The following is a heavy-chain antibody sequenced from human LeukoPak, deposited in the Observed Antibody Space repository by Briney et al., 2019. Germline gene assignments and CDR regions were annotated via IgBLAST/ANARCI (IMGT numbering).Heavy chain of an antibody. Sequence: GGSLRLSRAASGFNFSSYSMNWVRQAPGKGLEWVSSISSSSSFRYYADSVKGRFTTSRDNAKNSLYLQMNSLRAEDTAVYYCARESSGYFYWGQGTRVTVSS. CDR3: ARESSGYFY. J-gene: IGHJ4*02. V-gene: IGHV3-21*01. CDR2: ISSSSSFR. CDR1: GFNFSSYS. D-gene: IGHD3-22*01.